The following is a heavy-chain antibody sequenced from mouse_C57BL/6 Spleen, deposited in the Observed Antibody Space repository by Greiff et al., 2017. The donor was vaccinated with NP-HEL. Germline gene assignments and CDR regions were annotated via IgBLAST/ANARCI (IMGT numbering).Heavy chain of an antibody. J-gene: IGHJ4*01. V-gene: IGHV5-4*01. CDR3: ARNYGRDYAMDY. Sequence: EVHLVESGGGLVKPGGSLKLSCAASGFTFSSYAMSWVRQTPEKRLEWVATISDGGSYTYYPDNVKGRFTISRDNAKNNLYLQMSHLKSEDTAMYYCARNYGRDYAMDYWGQGTSVTVSS. D-gene: IGHD1-1*01. CDR1: GFTFSSYA. CDR2: ISDGGSYT.